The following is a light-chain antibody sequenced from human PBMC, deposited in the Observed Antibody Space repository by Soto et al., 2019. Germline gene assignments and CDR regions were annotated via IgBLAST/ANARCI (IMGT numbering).Light chain of an antibody. V-gene: IGLV2-14*01. CDR1: SSDVGGYNY. CDR3: SSYTSSSTAGEV. J-gene: IGLJ2*01. Sequence: ALTQPASVSGSPGQSITISCTGTSSDVGGYNYVSWYQQHPGKAPKLMIYDVSNRPSGVSNRFSGSKSGNTASLTISGLQAEDEADYYCSSYTSSSTAGEVFGGGTKLTVL. CDR2: DVS.